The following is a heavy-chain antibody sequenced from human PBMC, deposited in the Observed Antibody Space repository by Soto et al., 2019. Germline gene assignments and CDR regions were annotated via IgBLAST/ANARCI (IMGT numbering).Heavy chain of an antibody. V-gene: IGHV3-30*18. CDR2: ISYDGSNK. CDR3: AKLTGTTSSLDY. Sequence: QVQLVESGGGVVQPGRSLRLSCAASGFTFSSYGMHWVRQAPGKGLEWVAVISYDGSNKYYADSVKGRFTISRDNSKNTLYLQMNSLRAEDTAVYYCAKLTGTTSSLDYWGQGTLVTVSS. CDR1: GFTFSSYG. J-gene: IGHJ4*02. D-gene: IGHD1-20*01.